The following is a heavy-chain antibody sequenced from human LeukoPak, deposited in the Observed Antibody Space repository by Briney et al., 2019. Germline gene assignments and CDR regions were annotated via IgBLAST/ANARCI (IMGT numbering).Heavy chain of an antibody. CDR2: INPSGGST. D-gene: IGHD3-3*01. V-gene: IGHV1-46*01. CDR1: GYTFTSHG. J-gene: IGHJ6*03. CDR3: ARERGNDFWSGRVQTMDV. Sequence: ASVKVSCKTSGYTFTSHGINWVRQAPGQGLEWMGIINPSGGSTSYAQKFQGRVTMTRDMSTSTVYMELSSLRSEDTAVYYCARERGNDFWSGRVQTMDVWGKGTTVTVSS.